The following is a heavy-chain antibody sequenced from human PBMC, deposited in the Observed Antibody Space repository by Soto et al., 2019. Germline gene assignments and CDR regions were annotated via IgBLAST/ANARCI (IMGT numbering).Heavy chain of an antibody. CDR2: IYHSGST. V-gene: IGHV4-4*02. D-gene: IGHD3-16*02. CDR3: ARVMITVGGVIVTSMGAFDI. Sequence: SETLSLTCAVSGGSISSSNWWSWVRQPPGKGLEWIGEIYHSGSTNYNPSLKSRVTISVDKSKNQFSLKLSSVTAADTAVYYCARVMITVGGVIVTSMGAFDIRGQRTTVTVSS. CDR1: GGSISSSNW. J-gene: IGHJ3*02.